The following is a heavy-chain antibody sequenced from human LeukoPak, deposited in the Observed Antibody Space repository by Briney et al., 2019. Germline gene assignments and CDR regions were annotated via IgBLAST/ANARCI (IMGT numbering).Heavy chain of an antibody. V-gene: IGHV1-69*13. Sequence: SVKVSCKASGGTFSSYAISWVRQAPGQGLEWMGGIIPIFGTANYAQKFRGRVTITADESTSTAYMELSSLRSEDTAVYYCAPMDSSGYSDYWGQGTLVTVSS. D-gene: IGHD3-22*01. J-gene: IGHJ4*02. CDR3: APMDSSGYSDY. CDR1: GGTFSSYA. CDR2: IIPIFGTA.